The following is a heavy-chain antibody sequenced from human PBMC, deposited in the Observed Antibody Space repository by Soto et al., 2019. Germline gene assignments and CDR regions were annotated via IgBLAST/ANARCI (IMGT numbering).Heavy chain of an antibody. CDR2: ISGSGGST. Sequence: GGSLRLSCAASGFTFSSYAMSWVRQAPGEGLEWVSAISGSGGSTYYADSVKGRFTISRDNSKNTLYLQMNSLRAEDTAVYYCAKDAEYSGYDTVTFYFDYWGQGTLVTVSS. J-gene: IGHJ4*02. V-gene: IGHV3-23*01. CDR1: GFTFSSYA. CDR3: AKDAEYSGYDTVTFYFDY. D-gene: IGHD5-12*01.